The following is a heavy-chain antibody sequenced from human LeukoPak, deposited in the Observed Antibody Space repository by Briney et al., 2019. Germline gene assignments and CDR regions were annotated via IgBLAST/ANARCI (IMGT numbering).Heavy chain of an antibody. J-gene: IGHJ4*01. CDR1: GASINNNF. CDR3: ARHRDYYDT. D-gene: IGHD3-22*01. CDR2: IYSSGSA. V-gene: IGHV4-59*08. Sequence: SETLSLTCTVSGASINNNFWTWIRQPPGKGPEWIGYIYSSGSAKYNPSLKSRVIISGDTSKNQISLNLTSVTAADTAVYFCARHRDYYDTWGHGTLVTVSS.